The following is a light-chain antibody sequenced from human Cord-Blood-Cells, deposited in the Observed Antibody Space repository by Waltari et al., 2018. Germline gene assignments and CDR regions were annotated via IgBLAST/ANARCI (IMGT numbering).Light chain of an antibody. CDR1: QGISSY. V-gene: IGKV1-8*01. Sequence: AIRMTQSPSSFSASTGDRVTITCRASQGISSYLAWYQQKPGKAPKLLIYAAYTLQSGVPSRFSGIGSGTDITLTISCLQSEDFATYNCQQYYSYPRTFGQGTKVEFK. J-gene: IGKJ1*01. CDR2: AAY. CDR3: QQYYSYPRT.